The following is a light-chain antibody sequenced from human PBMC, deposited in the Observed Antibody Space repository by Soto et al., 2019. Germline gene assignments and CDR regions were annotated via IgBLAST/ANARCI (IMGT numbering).Light chain of an antibody. CDR2: AAS. Sequence: IQLTQSPSSLSASVGDRVTITCRASQGISSYLAWYQQKPGKAPKLLIYAASTLQRGVPSRFSGSGSGTDFTLTISSLQTEDFATYYCQHLTGTFGQGTTLEIK. CDR1: QGISSY. J-gene: IGKJ2*01. CDR3: QHLTGT. V-gene: IGKV1-9*01.